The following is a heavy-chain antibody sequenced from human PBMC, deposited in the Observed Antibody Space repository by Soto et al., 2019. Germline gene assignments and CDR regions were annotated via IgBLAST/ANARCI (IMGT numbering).Heavy chain of an antibody. D-gene: IGHD6-19*01. Sequence: GGSLRLSCAASGFTVSYNYMNWVRQAPGKGLEWVSVIYTDGTTYYADSVKGRFIISRDNSKNTLYLQMNSLRAEDTAVYFCARGSVAGTLYYWGQGTLV. V-gene: IGHV3-53*01. CDR1: GFTVSYNY. CDR3: ARGSVAGTLYY. CDR2: IYTDGTT. J-gene: IGHJ4*02.